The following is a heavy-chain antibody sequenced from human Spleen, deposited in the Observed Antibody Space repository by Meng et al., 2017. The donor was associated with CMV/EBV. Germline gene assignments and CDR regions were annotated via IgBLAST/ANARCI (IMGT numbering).Heavy chain of an antibody. V-gene: IGHV4-34*01. Sequence: QGQLQQWGAGLLKPSETLSLTCAVYGGSFSGYYWSWIRQPPGKGLEWIGEINHSGSTNYNPSLKSRVTISVDTSKNQFSLKLSSVTAADTAVYYCARGRYYGSGRIYHDYWGQGTLVTVSS. J-gene: IGHJ4*02. CDR1: GGSFSGYY. CDR2: INHSGST. CDR3: ARGRYYGSGRIYHDY. D-gene: IGHD3-10*01.